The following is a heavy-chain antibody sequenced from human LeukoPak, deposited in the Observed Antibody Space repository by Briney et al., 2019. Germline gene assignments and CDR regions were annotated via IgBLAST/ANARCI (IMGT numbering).Heavy chain of an antibody. V-gene: IGHV1-46*01. Sequence: ASVKVSCKASGYTFTGYYMHWVRQAPGHGLEWMGVINPRTGGTSYAQKFQGRVTMTRETSTTTVYMELSSVRSEATALYFFARYPGGEGSFPYWGQGTLVTASS. D-gene: IGHD2-15*01. CDR1: GYTFTGYY. J-gene: IGHJ4*02. CDR2: INPRTGGT. CDR3: ARYPGGEGSFPY.